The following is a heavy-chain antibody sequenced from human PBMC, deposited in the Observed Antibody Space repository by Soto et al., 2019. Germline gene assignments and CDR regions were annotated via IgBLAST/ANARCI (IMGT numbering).Heavy chain of an antibody. Sequence: GGSLRLSCSASGFTFRTYAMHWVRQAPGKGLEYVSAIRSNGDTTYYADSVKGRFIISRDNSKNTLYLQMNSLRAEDTAVYYCARESSVTMIVENYYGKDVWGQGTTVTVSS. CDR3: ARESSVTMIVENYYGKDV. D-gene: IGHD3-22*01. V-gene: IGHV3-64*04. CDR1: GFTFRTYA. CDR2: IRSNGDTT. J-gene: IGHJ6*02.